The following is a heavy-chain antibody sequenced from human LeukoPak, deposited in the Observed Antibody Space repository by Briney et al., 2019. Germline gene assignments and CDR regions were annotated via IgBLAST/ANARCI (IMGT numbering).Heavy chain of an antibody. Sequence: PSETLSLTCTVSGGSISSYYWSWIRQPPGKGLEWIGYIYYSGSTNYNPSLKSRVTISVDTSKNQFSLKLSSVTAADTAVYYCARARVEMATISSYHFDYWGQGTLVTVSS. D-gene: IGHD5-24*01. V-gene: IGHV4-59*01. CDR1: GGSISSYY. CDR3: ARARVEMATISSYHFDY. CDR2: IYYSGST. J-gene: IGHJ4*02.